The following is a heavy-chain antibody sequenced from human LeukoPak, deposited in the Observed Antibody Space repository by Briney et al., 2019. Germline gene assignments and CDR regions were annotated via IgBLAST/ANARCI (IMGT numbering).Heavy chain of an antibody. V-gene: IGHV1-2*02. Sequence: ASVKVSCKASGYTFTGYYMHWVRQAPGQGLEWMGWINPNSGGTNYAQKFQGRVTITADKSTSTAYMELSSLRSEDTAVYYCARDSPTNYYDAGWGQGTLVTVSS. D-gene: IGHD3-22*01. CDR1: GYTFTGYY. CDR3: ARDSPTNYYDAG. J-gene: IGHJ4*02. CDR2: INPNSGGT.